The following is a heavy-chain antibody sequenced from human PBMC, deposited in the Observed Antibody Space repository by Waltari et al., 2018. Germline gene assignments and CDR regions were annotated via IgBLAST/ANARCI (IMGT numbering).Heavy chain of an antibody. CDR2: IYHSGST. CDR1: GYSIRSGYY. D-gene: IGHD6-19*01. V-gene: IGHV4-38-2*01. J-gene: IGHJ4*02. CDR3: ARGHSGWYDY. Sequence: QVQLQESGPGLVTPSETLSLTCAVSGYSIRSGYYWGWIRQPPGKGLGWVVTIYHSGSTYYNPSLKSRVTISVDTSNNQFSLKLSSVTAADTAVYYCARGHSGWYDYWGQGNLVTVSS.